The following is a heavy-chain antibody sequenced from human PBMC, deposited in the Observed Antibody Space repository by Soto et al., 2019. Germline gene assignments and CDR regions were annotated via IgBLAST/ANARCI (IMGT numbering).Heavy chain of an antibody. CDR3: ARSIVVVTALDY. CDR1: GYTFTSYA. Sequence: QVQLVQSGAEEKKPGASVKVSCKASGYTFTSYAMHWVRQAPGQRLEWMGWINAGNGNTKYSQKFQGRVTITRDTSASTAYMELSSVRSEVTAVYYCARSIVVVTALDYWGQGTLVTVSS. J-gene: IGHJ4*02. D-gene: IGHD2-21*02. V-gene: IGHV1-3*05. CDR2: INAGNGNT.